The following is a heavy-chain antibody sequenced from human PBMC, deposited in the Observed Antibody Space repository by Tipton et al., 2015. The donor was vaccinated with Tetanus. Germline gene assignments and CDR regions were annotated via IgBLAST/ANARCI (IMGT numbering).Heavy chain of an antibody. CDR3: ARVLRYSAAGGWDDAFDI. J-gene: IGHJ3*02. V-gene: IGHV4-61*02. CDR2: IYGRGST. CDR1: GGSVSNGSFY. D-gene: IGHD2-21*01. Sequence: TLSLTCTVSGGSVSNGSFYWTWIRQSAGKGLEWIGRIYGRGSTNYNPSLKSRVAMSMDTSRNQFSLTLTSVTVADTAFYFCARVLRYSAAGGWDDAFDIWGQGTLVTVSS.